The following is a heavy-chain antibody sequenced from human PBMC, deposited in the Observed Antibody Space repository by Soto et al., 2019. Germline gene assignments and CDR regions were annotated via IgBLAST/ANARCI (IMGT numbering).Heavy chain of an antibody. V-gene: IGHV4-30-2*01. D-gene: IGHD4-17*01. J-gene: IGHJ4*02. Sequence: QLQLQESGSGLVKPAQTMSLTCAVSGGSISSGGYSCNWIRQPPGTGLEWIGYIYHSGSTYYSPARKSRVTIAVDGSKNQFSLKLSSVPAADKAVYYCARGMTTVTTFDYWGQGTLVTVSS. CDR2: IYHSGST. CDR1: GGSISSGGYS. CDR3: ARGMTTVTTFDY.